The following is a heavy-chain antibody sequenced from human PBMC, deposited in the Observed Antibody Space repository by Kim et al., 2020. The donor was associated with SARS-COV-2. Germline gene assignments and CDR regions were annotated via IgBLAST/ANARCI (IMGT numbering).Heavy chain of an antibody. Sequence: GGSLRLSCAASGFTFSSYAMHWVRQAPGKGLEWVAVISYDGSNKYYADSVKGRFTISRDNSKNTLYLQMNSLRAEDTAVYYCARGTVVPAAIPDYYYYG. CDR2: ISYDGSNK. V-gene: IGHV3-30-3*01. CDR3: ARGTVVPAAIPDYYYYG. D-gene: IGHD2-2*02. J-gene: IGHJ6*01. CDR1: GFTFSSYA.